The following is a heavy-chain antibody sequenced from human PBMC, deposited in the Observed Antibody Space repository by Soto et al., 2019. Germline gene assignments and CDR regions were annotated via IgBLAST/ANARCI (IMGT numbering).Heavy chain of an antibody. J-gene: IGHJ5*02. CDR3: ARADPAMAPPGS. Sequence: PSETLSLTCAVSGGSSRQSSYFWGWIRQPPGKGLEWIASVYYSGTPYYSPSLKSRVTISIDTSKTQISLNLNSRTAADTAVYYCARADPAMAPPGSWGQGTLVPVSS. CDR1: GGSSRQSSYF. D-gene: IGHD2-2*01. CDR2: VYYSGTP. V-gene: IGHV4-39*01.